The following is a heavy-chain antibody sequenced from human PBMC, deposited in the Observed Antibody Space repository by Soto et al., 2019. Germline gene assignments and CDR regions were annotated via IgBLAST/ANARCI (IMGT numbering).Heavy chain of an antibody. CDR2: ISYDGSNK. CDR1: GFTFSSYG. CDR3: AKAPLRYCSGGSCYRLGNFDL. V-gene: IGHV3-30*18. J-gene: IGHJ2*01. D-gene: IGHD2-15*01. Sequence: QVQLVESGGGVVQPGRSLRLCCAASGFTFSSYGMHWVRQAPGKGLEWVAVISYDGSNKYYADSVKGRFTISRDNSKNTLYLQMNSLRAEDTAVYYCAKAPLRYCSGGSCYRLGNFDLWGRGTLVTVSS.